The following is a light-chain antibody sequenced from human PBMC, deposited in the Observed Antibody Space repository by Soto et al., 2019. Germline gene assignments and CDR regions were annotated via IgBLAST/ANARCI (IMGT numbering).Light chain of an antibody. CDR3: QQSYSIPVT. V-gene: IGKV1-39*01. CDR2: ATF. Sequence: DVQMTQSPASLSASVGDRVSITCRTSYTISGYLNWWQQKPGKAPNLLIYATFKLQSGVPSRFSGSASGAEFTLTSTNVQPEDFATYYCQQSYSIPVTFGPGTRLEIK. J-gene: IGKJ5*01. CDR1: YTISGY.